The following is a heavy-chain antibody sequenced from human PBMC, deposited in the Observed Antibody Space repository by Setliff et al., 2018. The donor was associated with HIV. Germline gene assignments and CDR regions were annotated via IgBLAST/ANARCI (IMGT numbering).Heavy chain of an antibody. Sequence: PGGSLRLSCAASGFTFTSYSVNWVRQAPGKGLEWVSSISSTSSYIYYADSVKGRFTISRDNSKNTLYLQMNSLRAEDTAVYYCAKDRSEITIFGVIISHWGQGSLVTVSS. CDR3: AKDRSEITIFGVIISH. J-gene: IGHJ4*02. D-gene: IGHD3-3*01. V-gene: IGHV3-21*01. CDR2: ISSTSSYI. CDR1: GFTFTSYS.